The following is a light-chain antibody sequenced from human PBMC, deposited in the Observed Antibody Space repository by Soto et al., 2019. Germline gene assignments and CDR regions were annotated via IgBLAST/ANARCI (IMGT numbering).Light chain of an antibody. V-gene: IGLV2-14*01. CDR2: DVS. CDR3: SSYTSSNTVL. CDR1: SSDVGGYNY. Sequence: QSALTQPASVSGSPGQSITISCTGTSSDVGGYNYVSWYQQHPGKAPKLMIYDVSNRPSGVSNRFSGSKSGNTASLTISGHQAEDEADYYCSSYTSSNTVLFGGGTQLTVL. J-gene: IGLJ2*01.